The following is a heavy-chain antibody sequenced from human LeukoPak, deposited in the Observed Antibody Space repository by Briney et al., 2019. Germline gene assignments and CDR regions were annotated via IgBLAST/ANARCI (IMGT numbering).Heavy chain of an antibody. J-gene: IGHJ3*02. CDR1: GFTFSRCS. Sequence: GGSLRLSCAASGFTFSRCSMNWVRQAPGKGLEWVSYISSSSSTIYYADFVKGRFTISRDNAKNSLYLQMNSLRAEDTAVYYCARDFTEAFDIWGQGTMVTVSS. CDR2: ISSSSSTI. CDR3: ARDFTEAFDI. V-gene: IGHV3-48*04.